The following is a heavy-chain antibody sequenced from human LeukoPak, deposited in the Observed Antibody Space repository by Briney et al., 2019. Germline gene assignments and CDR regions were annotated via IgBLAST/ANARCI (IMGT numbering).Heavy chain of an antibody. V-gene: IGHV4-59*12. CDR3: ARDLGVTQGFDI. Sequence: SETLSLTCTVSGGSISSYYWSWIRQPPGKGLEWIGYIYYSGSTNYNPSLKSRVTISVDTSKNQFSLKLSSVTAADTAVYYCARDLGVTQGFDIWGQGTMVTVSS. CDR1: GGSISSYY. CDR2: IYYSGST. J-gene: IGHJ3*02. D-gene: IGHD2-21*02.